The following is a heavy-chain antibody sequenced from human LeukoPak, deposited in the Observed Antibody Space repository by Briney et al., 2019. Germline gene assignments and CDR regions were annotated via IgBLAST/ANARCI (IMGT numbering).Heavy chain of an antibody. CDR2: ISAYNGNT. CDR1: GYTFTSYG. CDR3: ARDMSGYENWYFDL. Sequence: ASVKVSCKASGYTFTSYGISWVRQAPGQGLEWMGWISAYNGNTNYAQKLQGRVTMTTDTSTSTAYMELRSLRSDDTAVYYCARDMSGYENWYFDLWGRGTLVTVSS. D-gene: IGHD5-12*01. V-gene: IGHV1-18*01. J-gene: IGHJ2*01.